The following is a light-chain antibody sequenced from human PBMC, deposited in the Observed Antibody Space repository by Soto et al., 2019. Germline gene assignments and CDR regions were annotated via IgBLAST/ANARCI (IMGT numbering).Light chain of an antibody. J-gene: IGLJ1*01. CDR2: EVS. V-gene: IGLV2-14*01. CDR1: SSDVGGYFY. Sequence: QSALTQPASVSGSPGQSITVSCTGTSSDVGGYFYVSWYQHHPGKAPKLMIYEVSNRPSGVSDRFSGSKSGNTASLTISGLQAEDEADYYCSSYTSTTTYVFGTGTKLTVL. CDR3: SSYTSTTTYV.